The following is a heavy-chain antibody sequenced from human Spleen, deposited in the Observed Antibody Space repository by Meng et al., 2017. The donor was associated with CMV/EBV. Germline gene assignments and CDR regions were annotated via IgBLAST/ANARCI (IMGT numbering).Heavy chain of an antibody. D-gene: IGHD3-16*01. Sequence: LPVQDSGPGVVKPSETLSLSCTVSGGSISSISYYWGWIRQPPGKGLEWIGSIYYSGSTYYNPSLKSRVTISVDTSKNQFSLKLSSVTAADTAVYYCAREGGGTDVYWGQGTLVTVSS. CDR2: IYYSGST. CDR3: AREGGGTDVY. CDR1: GGSISSISYY. J-gene: IGHJ4*02. V-gene: IGHV4-39*07.